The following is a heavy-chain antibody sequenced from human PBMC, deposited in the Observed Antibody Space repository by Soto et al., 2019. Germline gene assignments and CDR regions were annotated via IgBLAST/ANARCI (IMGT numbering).Heavy chain of an antibody. Sequence: ASVKVSCKASGYTFNTFGITCVRQAPGQGLEWMGCVNGYNNKRDYSRKLQDRITLTADPSTSTAYMELSSLRSEDTAVYYCARESRYCSGGSCYFLPGIDYWGQGTLVTVSS. J-gene: IGHJ4*02. D-gene: IGHD2-15*01. CDR2: VNGYNNKR. CDR3: ARESRYCSGGSCYFLPGIDY. V-gene: IGHV1-18*01. CDR1: GYTFNTFG.